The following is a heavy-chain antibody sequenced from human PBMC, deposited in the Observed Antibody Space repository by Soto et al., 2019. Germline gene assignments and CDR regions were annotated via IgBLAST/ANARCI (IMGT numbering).Heavy chain of an antibody. CDR3: ARQIKGSGSFYLNVVDF. CDR1: GGSISSYY. CDR2: IYYSGST. V-gene: IGHV4-59*08. D-gene: IGHD3-10*01. Sequence: SETLSLTCTGSGGSISSYYWSWIRQPPGKGLEWIGYIYYSGSTNYNPSLKSRVTISVDTSKNQFSLKLSSVTAADTAVYYCARQIKGSGSFYLNVVDFWGRGTLVTVSS. J-gene: IGHJ4*02.